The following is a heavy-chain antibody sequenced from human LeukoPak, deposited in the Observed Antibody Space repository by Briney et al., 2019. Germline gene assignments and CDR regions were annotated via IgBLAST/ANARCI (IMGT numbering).Heavy chain of an antibody. CDR1: GGSISSSSYY. Sequence: SGTLSLTCIVSGGSISSSSYYWGWIRQPPGKGLEWIGSIYYSGSTYYNPSLKSRVTISVDTSKNQFSLKLSSVTAADTAVYYCARRGYDFWSGYYGYWGQGTLVTVSS. CDR2: IYYSGST. D-gene: IGHD3-3*01. V-gene: IGHV4-39*01. J-gene: IGHJ4*02. CDR3: ARRGYDFWSGYYGY.